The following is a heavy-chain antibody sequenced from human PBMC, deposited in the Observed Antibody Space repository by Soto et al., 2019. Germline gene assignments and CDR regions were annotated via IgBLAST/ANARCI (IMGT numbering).Heavy chain of an antibody. V-gene: IGHV4-34*01. Sequence: PSGTLSLTCAVYGGSFSGYYWSWIRQPPGKGLEWIGEINHSGSTNYNPSLKSRVTISVDTSKNQFSLKLSSVTAADTAVYYCARLEFGVVTNWFDPWGQGTLVTVSS. D-gene: IGHD3-3*01. CDR3: ARLEFGVVTNWFDP. CDR2: INHSGST. CDR1: GGSFSGYY. J-gene: IGHJ5*02.